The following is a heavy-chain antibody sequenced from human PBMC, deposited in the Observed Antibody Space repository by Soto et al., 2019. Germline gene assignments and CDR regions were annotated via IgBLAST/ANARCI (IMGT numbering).Heavy chain of an antibody. V-gene: IGHV4-59*01. CDR1: GGSIIINY. J-gene: IGHJ4*02. Sequence: SETLYRTCTVSGGSIIINYWTWIRPPPGKGLEWIGYVYNSGSTNYNPSLKSRVTISEDTSKSQFSLKVNSMTAADTAVYYCARYRREAVAGYTLDNWGQGILVTVSS. CDR3: ARYRREAVAGYTLDN. CDR2: VYNSGST. D-gene: IGHD6-13*01.